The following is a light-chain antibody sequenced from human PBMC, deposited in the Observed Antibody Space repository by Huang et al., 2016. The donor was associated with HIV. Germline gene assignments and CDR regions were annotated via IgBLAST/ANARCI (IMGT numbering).Light chain of an antibody. J-gene: IGKJ4*01. CDR1: QSVSNNY. Sequence: EIVLTQSPGTLSLSPGERATPSCRASQSVSNNYLAWYQQKPGQAPRFLIYGASSRATGIPDRFSGSGSGTDFTLTISRLEPEDFAVYYCQQYGNSPLTFGGGTKVEIK. CDR3: QQYGNSPLT. CDR2: GAS. V-gene: IGKV3-20*01.